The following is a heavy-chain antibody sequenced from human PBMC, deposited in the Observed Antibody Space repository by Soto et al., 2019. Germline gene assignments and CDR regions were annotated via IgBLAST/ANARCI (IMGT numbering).Heavy chain of an antibody. CDR2: IIPILGIA. D-gene: IGHD4-17*01. V-gene: IGHV1-69*02. J-gene: IGHJ4*02. CDR3: AIRRDYKTQMFDY. CDR1: GGTFSSYT. Sequence: GASVKVSCKASGGTFSSYTISWVRQAPGQGLEWMGRIIPILGIANYAQKFQGRVTITADKSTSTAYMELSSLRSEDTAVYYCAIRRDYKTQMFDYWGQGTLVTVSS.